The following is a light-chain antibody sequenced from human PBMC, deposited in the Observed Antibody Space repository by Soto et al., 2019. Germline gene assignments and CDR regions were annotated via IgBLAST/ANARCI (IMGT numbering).Light chain of an antibody. CDR2: GAS. J-gene: IGKJ3*01. Sequence: DIQMTQSPSSLSASVGDRVTITCRASQDISNYLAWFQQNPGKAPKLLIYGASTLQSGVPSRFGGSGSGTDFTLTISRLQPEDVATYYCQEYYSAPFTFGPGTKVDIK. V-gene: IGKV1-27*01. CDR3: QEYYSAPFT. CDR1: QDISNY.